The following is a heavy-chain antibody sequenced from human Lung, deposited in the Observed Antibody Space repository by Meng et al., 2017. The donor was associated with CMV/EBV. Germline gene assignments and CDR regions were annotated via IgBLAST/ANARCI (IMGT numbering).Heavy chain of an antibody. CDR3: ARDRRHWALGRFYGLDV. Sequence: SXTLSPXCNGSGVPIDTEENFWTWIRQSPGKGLEWIGLITYSRTAYYKPALKSSVTISSVTSTNQFSLNLKSMTAADTAVDYCARDRRHWALGRFYGLDVWXRGTXVTVSS. CDR1: GVPIDTEENF. D-gene: IGHD7-27*01. J-gene: IGHJ6*02. CDR2: ITYSRTA. V-gene: IGHV4-30-4*02.